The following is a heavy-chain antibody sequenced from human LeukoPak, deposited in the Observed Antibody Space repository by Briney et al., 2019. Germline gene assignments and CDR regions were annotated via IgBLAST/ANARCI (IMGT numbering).Heavy chain of an antibody. CDR1: GGSITSTNW. Sequence: NPSETLSLTCAVSGGSITSTNWWSWVRQSPGKGLEWIGEIYHSGSTNYKPSLRSRVTISVDKSKNQFSLNLRSVTAADTAYYYFVANGYYSLHIWGQGTMVPVPS. J-gene: IGHJ3*02. CDR2: IYHSGST. D-gene: IGHD5-24*01. CDR3: VANGYYSLHI. V-gene: IGHV4-4*02.